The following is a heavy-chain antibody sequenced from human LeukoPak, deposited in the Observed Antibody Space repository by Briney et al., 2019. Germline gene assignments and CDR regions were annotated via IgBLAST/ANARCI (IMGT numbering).Heavy chain of an antibody. D-gene: IGHD5-18*01. CDR3: ARGVQLWYDY. V-gene: IGHV3-21*01. Sequence: GGSLRLSCAASGFTLSSYSMNWVRQAPGKGLEWVSSISSSSSYIYYADSVKGRFTISRDNAKNSPYLQMNSLRAEDTAVYYCARGVQLWYDYWGQGTLVTVSS. J-gene: IGHJ4*02. CDR2: ISSSSSYI. CDR1: GFTLSSYS.